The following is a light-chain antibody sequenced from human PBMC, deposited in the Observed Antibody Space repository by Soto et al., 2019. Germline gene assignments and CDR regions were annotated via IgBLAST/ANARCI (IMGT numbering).Light chain of an antibody. Sequence: DIQMTQSPSTLPASVGDRFPITCRASQSIDSWVAWYQHKPGTAPKLLILKASTLETGVPSRVSGSGSETEFTLTISSLQPDDSATYYCQPYNSYSRTFGQGTKVDIK. CDR1: QSIDSW. CDR3: QPYNSYSRT. J-gene: IGKJ1*01. V-gene: IGKV1-5*03. CDR2: KAS.